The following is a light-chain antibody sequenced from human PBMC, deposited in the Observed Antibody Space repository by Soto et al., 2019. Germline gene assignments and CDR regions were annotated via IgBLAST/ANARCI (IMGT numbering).Light chain of an antibody. V-gene: IGKV3-15*01. J-gene: IGKJ4*01. Sequence: EIVMTRSPATLSVSPGERATLSCRASQSVSSNLAWYQQKPGQAPKLLIYNPSTRATGIPARFSGSGSGTEFTLNISSLQSEDFAIYYCQQYDNWPLTFGGGTKVDIK. CDR1: QSVSSN. CDR2: NPS. CDR3: QQYDNWPLT.